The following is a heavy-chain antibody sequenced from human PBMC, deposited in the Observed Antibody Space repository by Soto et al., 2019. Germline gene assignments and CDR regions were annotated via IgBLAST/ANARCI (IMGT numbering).Heavy chain of an antibody. V-gene: IGHV3-30-3*01. D-gene: IGHD3-22*01. CDR1: GFTFSSYA. CDR3: ARGGIYYDSSGYPSDDAFDI. CDR2: ISYDGSNK. Sequence: GGSLRLSCAASGFTFSSYAMHWVRQAPGKGLEWVAVISYDGSNKYYADSVKGRFTIPRDNSKNTLYLQMNSLRAEDTAVYYCARGGIYYDSSGYPSDDAFDIWGQGTMVTVSS. J-gene: IGHJ3*02.